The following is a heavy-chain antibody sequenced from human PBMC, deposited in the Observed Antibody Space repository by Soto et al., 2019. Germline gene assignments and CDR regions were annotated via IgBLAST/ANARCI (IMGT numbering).Heavy chain of an antibody. CDR3: ARGCPSTPPFRFCYY. D-gene: IGHD3-3*01. J-gene: IGHJ4*01. V-gene: IGHV1-3*04. Sequence: VASVNGAWTGGGDALRSYTMHWVRQTPGKRLEWMGWINTANGRTTYSQKFQGRLSINRDTSASTAYMELSSLRVEDTAVYYCARGCPSTPPFRFCYYWG. CDR2: INTANGRT. CDR1: GDALRSYT.